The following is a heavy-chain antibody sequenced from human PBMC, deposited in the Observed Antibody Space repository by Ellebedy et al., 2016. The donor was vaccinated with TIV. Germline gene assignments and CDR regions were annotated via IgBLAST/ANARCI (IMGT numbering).Heavy chain of an antibody. CDR3: ARVVTSGVVVTAEEGYFDY. CDR2: IYSGGSP. J-gene: IGHJ4*02. V-gene: IGHV3-66*01. Sequence: GGSLRLSXAASGFTVSSNYMSWVRQAPGKGLEWVSVIYSGGSPYYADSVKGRFTISRDNSKNTLYLQMNSLRAEDTAMYYCARVVTSGVVVTAEEGYFDYWGQGTLVTVSS. CDR1: GFTVSSNY. D-gene: IGHD2-21*02.